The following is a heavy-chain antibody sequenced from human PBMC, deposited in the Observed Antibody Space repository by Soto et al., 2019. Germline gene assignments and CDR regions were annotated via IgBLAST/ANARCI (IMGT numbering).Heavy chain of an antibody. V-gene: IGHV4-59*01. D-gene: IGHD6-19*01. CDR3: ARDGPSSGWFDY. CDR2: IYYSGST. J-gene: IGHJ4*02. CDR1: GGSISSYY. Sequence: XATLSLSFTVSGGSISSYYWSWIRQPPGKGLEWIGYIYYSGSTNYNPSLKSRVTISVDTSKNQFSLKLSSVTAADTAVYYCARDGPSSGWFDYCGQRTLVTVSS.